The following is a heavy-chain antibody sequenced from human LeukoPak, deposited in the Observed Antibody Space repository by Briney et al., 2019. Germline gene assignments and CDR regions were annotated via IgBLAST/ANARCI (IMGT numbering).Heavy chain of an antibody. J-gene: IGHJ4*02. CDR1: GFTFDDYA. V-gene: IGHV3-43*02. Sequence: GGSLRLSCAASGFTFDDYAMHWVRHAPGKGMEWVSLISGDGGSTYYADSVKGRFTISRENSKNSLYLQMNSLRTEDTALYYCAKDFGGPEDYWGQGTLVTVSS. CDR2: ISGDGGST. D-gene: IGHD1-14*01. CDR3: AKDFGGPEDY.